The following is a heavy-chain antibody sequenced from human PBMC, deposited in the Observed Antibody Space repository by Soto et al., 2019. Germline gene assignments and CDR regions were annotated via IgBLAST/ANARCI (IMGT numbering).Heavy chain of an antibody. CDR2: IYYSGST. J-gene: IGHJ4*02. CDR1: GGSISSSSYY. Sequence: QLQLQESGPGLVKPSETLSLTCTVSGGSISSSSYYWGWIRQPPGKGLEWIGSIYYSGSTYYNPSLKSRVTTSVDTSKNQFPLKLSSVTAADTAVYYCARAYGDYAPGDYFYYCGQGTLVTVSS. CDR3: ARAYGDYAPGDYFYY. V-gene: IGHV4-39*01. D-gene: IGHD4-17*01.